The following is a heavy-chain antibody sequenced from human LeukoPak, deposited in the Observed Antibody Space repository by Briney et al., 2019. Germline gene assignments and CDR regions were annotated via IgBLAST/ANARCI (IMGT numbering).Heavy chain of an antibody. CDR3: AKGSLGSWYFFDY. J-gene: IGHJ4*02. D-gene: IGHD6-13*01. Sequence: GGSLRLSCAASGFTFSSYGMSWVRQAQGKGLEWVSFITPNADRTSYADSVEGRFTISRDNPRNTLYMQMNSLRAEDTALYYCAKGSLGSWYFFDYWGQGTLVTVSS. CDR1: GFTFSSYG. V-gene: IGHV3-23*01. CDR2: ITPNADRT.